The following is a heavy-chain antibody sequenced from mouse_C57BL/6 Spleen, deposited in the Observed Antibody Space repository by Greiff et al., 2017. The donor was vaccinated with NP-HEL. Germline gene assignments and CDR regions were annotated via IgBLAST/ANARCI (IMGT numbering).Heavy chain of an antibody. J-gene: IGHJ4*01. Sequence: QVQLQQSGPGLVQPSQSLSITCTVSGFSLTSYGVHWFRQSPGKGLEWLGVIWSGGSTDYNAAFISRLSTSKDNSKSQVFFKMNSLQADDTAIYYCARMIPPLYAMDYWGQGTSVTVSS. CDR2: IWSGGST. CDR3: ARMIPPLYAMDY. CDR1: GFSLTSYG. V-gene: IGHV2-2*01.